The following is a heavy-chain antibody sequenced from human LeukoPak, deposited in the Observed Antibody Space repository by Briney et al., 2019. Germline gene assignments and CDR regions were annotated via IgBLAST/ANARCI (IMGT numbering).Heavy chain of an antibody. D-gene: IGHD3-22*01. J-gene: IGHJ4*02. CDR2: IYYSGST. CDR3: AARTMIETRIDY. V-gene: IGHV4-59*08. CDR1: GGSISSYY. Sequence: SETLSLTSTVSGGSISSYYWSWIRQPPGKELEWIGYIYYSGSTNYNPSLKCRVTISVDTSKNQFSLKLSSVTAADTAVYYCAARTMIETRIDYWGQGTLVTVSS.